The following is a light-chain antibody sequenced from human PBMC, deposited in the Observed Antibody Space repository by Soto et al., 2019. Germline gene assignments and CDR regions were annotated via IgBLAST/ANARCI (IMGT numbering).Light chain of an antibody. Sequence: DIQMTQSPSTLSASVGDRVTISCRASQSIRSWLAWYQQKPGKAPKLLIYDASKLESGVPSRFSGSGSGTTFTFTISSLRPDDFATYYCQKYNSAPQTFGQGTKVDIK. CDR1: QSIRSW. J-gene: IGKJ1*01. CDR2: DAS. CDR3: QKYNSAPQT. V-gene: IGKV1-5*01.